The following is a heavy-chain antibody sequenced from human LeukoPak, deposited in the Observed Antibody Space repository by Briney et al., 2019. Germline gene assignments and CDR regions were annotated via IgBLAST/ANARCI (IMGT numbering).Heavy chain of an antibody. J-gene: IGHJ4*02. D-gene: IGHD6-19*01. V-gene: IGHV5-10-1*01. CDR1: GYSIINNW. Sequence: GESLRSSSKGSGYSIINNWISWGRQMPGKGLEWMGRINPSDSYTNYSPSFQGHVTISADKSITTAYLQWSSLEPSDTAMYYCARGSGWTDYWGQGSLVTVSS. CDR2: INPSDSYT. CDR3: ARGSGWTDY.